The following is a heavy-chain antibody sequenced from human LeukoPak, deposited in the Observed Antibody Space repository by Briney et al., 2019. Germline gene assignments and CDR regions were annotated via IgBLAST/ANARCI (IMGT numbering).Heavy chain of an antibody. CDR2: ISAYNGNT. CDR1: GYTFTSYG. V-gene: IGHV1-18*01. Sequence: ASVKVSCKASGYTFTSYGISWVRQAPGQGLEWMGWISAYNGNTNYAQKLQGRVTMTTDTSTSTAYVELRSLRSDDTAVYYCARDEGNYYDSSGSDYWGQGTLVTVSS. CDR3: ARDEGNYYDSSGSDY. D-gene: IGHD3-22*01. J-gene: IGHJ4*02.